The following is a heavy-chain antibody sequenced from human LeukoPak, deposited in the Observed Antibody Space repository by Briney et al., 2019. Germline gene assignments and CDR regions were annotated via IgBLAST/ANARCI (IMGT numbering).Heavy chain of an antibody. D-gene: IGHD2-15*01. CDR2: IYYSWST. J-gene: IGHJ6*03. Sequence: SETLSLTCTVSGGSISSYYWSWIRQPPGKGLEWLGYIYYSWSTNYNPSLKSRVTISVDTAKNQFSLKLSSVTAADTAVYYCARARDYCSGGSCYSGSFYYYYMDVWGKGTTVTVSS. V-gene: IGHV4-59*01. CDR1: GGSISSYY. CDR3: ARARDYCSGGSCYSGSFYYYYMDV.